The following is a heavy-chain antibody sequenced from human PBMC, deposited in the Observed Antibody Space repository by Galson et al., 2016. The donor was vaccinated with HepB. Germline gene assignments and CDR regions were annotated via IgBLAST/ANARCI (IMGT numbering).Heavy chain of an antibody. CDR3: ARGTLGTTATMAFDY. D-gene: IGHD1-1*01. CDR2: IYQTGTA. CDR1: GDSISSNYW. V-gene: IGHV4-4*02. J-gene: IGHJ4*02. Sequence: SETLSLTCAVSGDSISSNYWWSWVRQSPEKGFEWLGEIYQTGTANYNPSFTRRATISVDTSKNQISLMLDSVTAADTAVYYCARGTLGTTATMAFDYWGQGTPVSVSS.